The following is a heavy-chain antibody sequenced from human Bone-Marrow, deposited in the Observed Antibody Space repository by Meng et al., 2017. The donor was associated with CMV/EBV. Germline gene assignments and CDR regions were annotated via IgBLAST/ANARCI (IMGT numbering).Heavy chain of an antibody. D-gene: IGHD3-10*01. V-gene: IGHV3-73*01. CDR1: GFTFSGSA. J-gene: IGHJ3*02. Sequence: GGSLRLSCAASGFTFSGSAMHWVRQASGKGLEWVGRIRSKANSYAKAYAASVKGRFTISRDDSKNTAYLQMNSLKTEDTAVYYCTRHGEEWGKYGWAFDIWGQGTMVTVSS. CDR3: TRHGEEWGKYGWAFDI. CDR2: IRSKANSYAK.